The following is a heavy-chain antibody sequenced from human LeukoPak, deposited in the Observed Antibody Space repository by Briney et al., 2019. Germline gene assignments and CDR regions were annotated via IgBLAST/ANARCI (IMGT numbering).Heavy chain of an antibody. V-gene: IGHV4-30-2*01. Sequence: SQTLSLTCAVSGGSISSGGYSWSWIRQPPGKGLEWIGYTYHSGSTYYNPSLKSRVTISLDRSKNQFSLNLSSVTAADTAVYYCASSKIEGHFDYWGQGTLVTVSS. D-gene: IGHD4-11*01. J-gene: IGHJ4*02. CDR2: TYHSGST. CDR3: ASSKIEGHFDY. CDR1: GGSISSGGYS.